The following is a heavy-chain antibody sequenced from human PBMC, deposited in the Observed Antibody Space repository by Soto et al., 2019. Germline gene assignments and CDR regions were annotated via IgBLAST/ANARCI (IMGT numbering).Heavy chain of an antibody. V-gene: IGHV3-23*01. J-gene: IGHJ5*02. D-gene: IGHD2-15*01. CDR1: GFTFSSYA. CDR3: AKDLSTPDIVVVVAGGNWFDP. Sequence: GSLRLSCAASGFTFSSYAMSWVRQAPGKGLEWVSAISGSGGSTYYADSVKGRFTISRDNSKNTLYLQMNSLRAEDTAVYYCAKDLSTPDIVVVVAGGNWFDPWGQGTLVTVSS. CDR2: ISGSGGST.